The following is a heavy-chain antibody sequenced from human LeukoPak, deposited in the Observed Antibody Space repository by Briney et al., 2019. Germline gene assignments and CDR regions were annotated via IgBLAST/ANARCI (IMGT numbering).Heavy chain of an antibody. V-gene: IGHV3-74*01. J-gene: IGHJ3*02. CDR2: VYSDGRST. Sequence: GGSLRLSCAASGFTFSSYWMHWVRQAPGKGLVWVSHVYSDGRSTNYADSVKGRFTISRDNAKNTLYLQMNSLTAEDTAVYYCARGYDFWRKDIWGQGTMVTVSS. CDR1: GFTFSSYW. D-gene: IGHD3-3*01. CDR3: ARGYDFWRKDI.